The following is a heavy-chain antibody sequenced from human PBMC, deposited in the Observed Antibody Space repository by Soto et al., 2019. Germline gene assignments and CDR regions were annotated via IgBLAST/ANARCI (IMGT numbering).Heavy chain of an antibody. D-gene: IGHD3-10*01. Sequence: PSETLSLTCTVSGGSISSYYWSWIRQPPGKGLELVGYIYYSGSTNYNPSLKSRVTISVDTSKNQFSLKLSSVTAADTAVYYCARAPRGNYGYPSYFDYWGQRTLVTVSS. CDR3: ARAPRGNYGYPSYFDY. J-gene: IGHJ4*02. CDR2: IYYSGST. V-gene: IGHV4-59*01. CDR1: GGSISSYY.